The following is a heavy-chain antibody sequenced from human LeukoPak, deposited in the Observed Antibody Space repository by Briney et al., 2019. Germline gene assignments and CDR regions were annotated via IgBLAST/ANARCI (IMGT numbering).Heavy chain of an antibody. CDR2: ITSTSSYI. V-gene: IGHV3-21*01. J-gene: IGHJ4*02. D-gene: IGHD1-26*01. CDR3: ARVAGGSHHFDY. CDR1: GFTFDNYG. Sequence: GGSLRLSCAASGFTFDNYGMSWVRQAPGKGLEWVSSITSTSSYIYYADSVKGRFTISRDNAKNSLYLQMNTLRAEDTAVYYCARVAGGSHHFDYWGQGTLVTVSS.